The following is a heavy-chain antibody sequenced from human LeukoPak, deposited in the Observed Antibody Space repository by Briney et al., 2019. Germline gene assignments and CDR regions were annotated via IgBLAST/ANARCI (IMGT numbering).Heavy chain of an antibody. CDR1: GFTFDDYA. CDR2: ISWNSGSI. CDR3: AKDARPAATYPYYFDY. V-gene: IGHV3-9*01. D-gene: IGHD2-2*01. J-gene: IGHJ4*02. Sequence: GGSLRFSCAASGFTFDDYAMHWVRQAPGKGLEWVSGISWNSGSIGYADSVKGRFTISRDNAKNSLYLQMNSLRAEDTALYYCAKDARPAATYPYYFDYWGQGTLVTVSS.